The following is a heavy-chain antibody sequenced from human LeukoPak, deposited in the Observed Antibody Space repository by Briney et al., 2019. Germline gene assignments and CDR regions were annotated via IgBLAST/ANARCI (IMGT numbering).Heavy chain of an antibody. CDR3: ARDGSGGSSVLGY. Sequence: SVKVSCKASGGTFSSYAISWVRQAPGQGLEWMGGIIPIFGTENYAQKLQGRVTITTDESTSTAYMELSSLRSEDTAVYYCARDGSGGSSVLGYWGQGTLVTASS. V-gene: IGHV1-69*05. J-gene: IGHJ4*02. CDR2: IIPIFGTE. D-gene: IGHD2-15*01. CDR1: GGTFSSYA.